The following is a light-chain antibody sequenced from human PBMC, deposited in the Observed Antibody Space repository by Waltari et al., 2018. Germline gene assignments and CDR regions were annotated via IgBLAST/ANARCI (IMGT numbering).Light chain of an antibody. CDR3: QHLVRYPLS. Sequence: LLTQSPVSLSASVGDTVTTTCRASEDVRSYLAWVKQQPGRAPTLLIFGVSTLPSGVPTRSSGAADGTDFTLSISGLQPDDSATYDCQHLVRYPLSFGGGTKVE. CDR2: GVS. CDR1: EDVRSY. V-gene: IGKV1-9*01. J-gene: IGKJ4*01.